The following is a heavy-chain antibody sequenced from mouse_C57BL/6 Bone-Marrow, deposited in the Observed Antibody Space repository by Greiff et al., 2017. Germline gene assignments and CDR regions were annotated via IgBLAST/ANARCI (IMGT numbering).Heavy chain of an antibody. V-gene: IGHV5-12*01. CDR3: ARNYGNYRFAY. D-gene: IGHD2-1*01. Sequence: EVQGVESGGGLVQPGGSLKLSCAASGFTFSDYYMYWVRQTPEKRLEWVAYISNGGGSTYYPDTVKGRFTISRDNAKNTLYLQMSRLKSEDTAMYYCARNYGNYRFAYWGQGTLVTVSA. CDR2: ISNGGGST. J-gene: IGHJ3*01. CDR1: GFTFSDYY.